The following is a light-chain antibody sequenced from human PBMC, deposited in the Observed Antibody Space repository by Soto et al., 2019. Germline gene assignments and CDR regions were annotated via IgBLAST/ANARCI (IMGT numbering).Light chain of an antibody. V-gene: IGKV3-20*01. J-gene: IGKJ1*01. CDR2: GAS. Sequence: EVVLTQSPGTLSLSQGERATLSFRASQSVSNNYLAWYQQKPGQAPRLLIYGASNRATGIPDRFSGSGSGTDFTLTISRLEPDDLAVYYCQQYGSSGTFGQGSKV. CDR1: QSVSNNY. CDR3: QQYGSSGT.